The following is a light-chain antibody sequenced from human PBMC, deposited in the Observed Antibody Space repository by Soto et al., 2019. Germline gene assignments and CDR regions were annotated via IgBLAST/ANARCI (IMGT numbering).Light chain of an antibody. V-gene: IGLV3-21*04. J-gene: IGLJ3*02. Sequence: SYELTQPPSVSVAPGKTARITFGGNNIGSKSVHWYQQKPGQAPVLVIYYDSDRPSGIPERFSGSNSGNTATLTISRVEAGDEADYYCQVWDSSSDHPWVFGGGTKLTVL. CDR1: NIGSKS. CDR3: QVWDSSSDHPWV. CDR2: YDS.